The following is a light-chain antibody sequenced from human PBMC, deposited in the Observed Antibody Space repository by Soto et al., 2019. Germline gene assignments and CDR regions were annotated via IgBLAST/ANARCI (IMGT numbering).Light chain of an antibody. CDR3: LQDYSYPRT. CDR1: QAIRTE. CDR2: GTS. Sequence: AIQMTQSPSSLSASVGDRVIITCRASQAIRTELGWYQQRTGKAPKLLIYGTSNLQSGVPSRFSGSGSGTDFPLTINGLQPEDFATYYCLQDYSYPRTFGQGTKVDVK. V-gene: IGKV1-6*01. J-gene: IGKJ1*01.